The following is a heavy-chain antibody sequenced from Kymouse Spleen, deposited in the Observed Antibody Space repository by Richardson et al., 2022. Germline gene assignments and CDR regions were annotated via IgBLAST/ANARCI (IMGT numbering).Heavy chain of an antibody. J-gene: IGHJ2*01. D-gene: IGHD6-6*01. CDR1: GFTFSDHY. CDR2: TRNKANSYTT. V-gene: IGHV3-72*01. CDR3: ARDRGIAARDWYFDL. Sequence: EVQLVESGGGLVQPGGSLRLSCAASGFTFSDHYMDWVRQAPGKGLEWVGRTRNKANSYTTEYAASVKGRFTISRDDSKNSLYLQMNSLKTEDTAVYYCARDRGIAARDWYFDLWGRGTLVTVSS.